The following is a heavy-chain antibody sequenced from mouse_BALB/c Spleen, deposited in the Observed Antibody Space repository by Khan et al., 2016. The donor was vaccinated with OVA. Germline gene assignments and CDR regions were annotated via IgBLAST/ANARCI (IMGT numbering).Heavy chain of an antibody. D-gene: IGHD1-1*01. V-gene: IGHV5-6*01. CDR1: GFSFSSYS. CDR3: ASQLAGSFAY. J-gene: IGHJ3*01. Sequence: EVELVESGGDLVRAGGSLKLSCAASGFSFSSYSMSWVRQTPDKRLEWVATTSSGGDYTYYPDSVKGQFTISRDNAKNTPYLLMSSLKSEDTAIYYCASQLAGSFAYWGQGTLVTVSA. CDR2: TSSGGDYT.